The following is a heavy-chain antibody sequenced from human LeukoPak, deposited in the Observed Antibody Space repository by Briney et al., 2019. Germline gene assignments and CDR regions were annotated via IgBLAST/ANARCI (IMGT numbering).Heavy chain of an antibody. J-gene: IGHJ1*01. CDR1: GDSITSGTYS. V-gene: IGHV4-61*02. D-gene: IGHD3-10*01. Sequence: SETLSLTCTVSGDSITSGTYSWSWIRQPAGKGLEWIGRIYATGSTKYNPSLQSRVTISLDTSKNHFSLNLSSMTAADTAVYYCARGPLLQYFHHWGQGALLTVSS. CDR3: ARGPLLQYFHH. CDR2: IYATGST.